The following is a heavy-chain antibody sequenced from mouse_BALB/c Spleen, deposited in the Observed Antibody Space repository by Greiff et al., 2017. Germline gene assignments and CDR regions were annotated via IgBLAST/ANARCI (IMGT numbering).Heavy chain of an antibody. D-gene: IGHD1-1*01. Sequence: VQLQQSGPELVKPGASVRISCKASGYTFTSYYIHWVKQRPGQGLEWIGWIYPGNVNTKYNEKFKGKATLTADKSSSTAYMQLSSLTSEDSAVYFCARYYYYGSSYDYWGQGTTLTVSS. CDR3: ARYYYYGSSYDY. CDR1: GYTFTSYY. CDR2: IYPGNVNT. V-gene: IGHV1S56*01. J-gene: IGHJ2*01.